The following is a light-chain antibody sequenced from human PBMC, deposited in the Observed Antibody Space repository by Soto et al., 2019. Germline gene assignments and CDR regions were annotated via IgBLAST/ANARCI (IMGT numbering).Light chain of an antibody. Sequence: EIVLTQSPGTLSLSPGERATLSCRASQSVDSTYLAWYQQKPDQSPRLLIYATSTRAAGVPDRFSGSGSGTDFTLTISRLEPEDFAVYYCQQYGSSPLTFGGGTKVEIK. CDR2: ATS. V-gene: IGKV3-20*01. J-gene: IGKJ4*01. CDR1: QSVDSTY. CDR3: QQYGSSPLT.